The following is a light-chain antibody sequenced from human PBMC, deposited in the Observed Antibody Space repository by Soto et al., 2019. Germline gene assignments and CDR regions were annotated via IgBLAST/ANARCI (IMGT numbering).Light chain of an antibody. J-gene: IGLJ1*01. CDR2: EVT. CDR1: RSDIGGYDY. V-gene: IGLV2-14*01. CDR3: HSYTSSSTYV. Sequence: QSVLTQPASVSGSPGQSITISCIATRSDIGGYDYVSWYQHHPGKAPKLILYEVTNRPSGVSDRFSGSRSGNTASLTISGLQSEDGADYYCHSYTSSSTYVFGTGTKLTVL.